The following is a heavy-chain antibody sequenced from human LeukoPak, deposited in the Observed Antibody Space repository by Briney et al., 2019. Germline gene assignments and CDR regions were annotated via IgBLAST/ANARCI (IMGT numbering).Heavy chain of an antibody. D-gene: IGHD2-21*01. Sequence: PGGSLRLSCAASGFTFSSYDMHWVRQAPGKGLEWVAVISYDGSNKYYADSVKGRFTVSRDNAKDSLYPQMNSLTVEDTAMHYCVRSYHPGGWFDPWGQGTLVTVSS. CDR2: ISYDGSNK. CDR1: GFTFSSYD. CDR3: VRSYHPGGWFDP. V-gene: IGHV3-30*03. J-gene: IGHJ5*02.